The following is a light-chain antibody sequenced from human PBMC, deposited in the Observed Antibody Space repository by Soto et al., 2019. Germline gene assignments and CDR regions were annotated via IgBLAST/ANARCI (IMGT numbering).Light chain of an antibody. CDR2: GAS. CDR3: QQYNSWLWT. CDR1: QSVSSK. V-gene: IGKV3-15*01. J-gene: IGKJ1*01. Sequence: EIVMTQSPATLSVSPGEGATLSCRASQSVSSKLAWYQQKPGQAPRLLIYGASTRATGIPARFSGSGSGTDFPLIISSLRSEDSAVYYCQQYNSWLWTFGQGTKVEIK.